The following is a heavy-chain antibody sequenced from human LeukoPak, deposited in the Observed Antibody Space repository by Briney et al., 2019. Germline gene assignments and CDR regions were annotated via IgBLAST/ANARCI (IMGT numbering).Heavy chain of an antibody. J-gene: IGHJ5*02. CDR3: ARRGRRTLPSNIAVAGTGWFDP. V-gene: IGHV4-30-2*01. Sequence: SQTLSLTCAVSGGSISRGGYFWSWIRQPPGKVLERIEYIYQSGSTYYNPSLKSRVTISADRSKNHFSLKLSSVTAADTAAYYCARRGRRTLPSNIAVAGTGWFDPWGQGTLVTVSS. CDR2: IYQSGST. D-gene: IGHD6-19*01. CDR1: GGSISRGGYF.